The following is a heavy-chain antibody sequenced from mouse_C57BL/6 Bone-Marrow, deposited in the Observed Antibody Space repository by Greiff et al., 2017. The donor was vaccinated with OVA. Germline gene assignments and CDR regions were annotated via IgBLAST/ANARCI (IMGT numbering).Heavy chain of an antibody. CDR2: IHPSDSDT. Sequence: QVQLQQPGAELVKPGASVKVSCKASGYTFTSYWMHWVKQRPGQGLEWIGRIHPSDSDTNYNQKFKGKATLTVDKSSSTAYMQLSRLTSEDAAVYCYEVDYDGGSFWFADWGKGTLVTVSA. J-gene: IGHJ3*01. CDR1: GYTFTSYW. CDR3: EVDYDGGSFWFAD. V-gene: IGHV1-74*01. D-gene: IGHD1-1*01.